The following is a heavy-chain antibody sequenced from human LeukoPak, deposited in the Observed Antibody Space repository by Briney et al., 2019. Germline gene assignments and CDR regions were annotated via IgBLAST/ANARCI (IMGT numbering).Heavy chain of an antibody. J-gene: IGHJ6*02. CDR2: ISYDGSNK. V-gene: IGHV3-30*18. D-gene: IGHD3-10*01. CDR1: GFTFSSYG. Sequence: GGPLRLSCAASGFTFSSYGMHWVRQAPGKGLEWVAVISYDGSNKYYADSVKGRFTISRDNSKNTLYLQMYSLRAEDTAVYYCAKAEFLYGSGSYNYYGMDVWGQGTTVTVSS. CDR3: AKAEFLYGSGSYNYYGMDV.